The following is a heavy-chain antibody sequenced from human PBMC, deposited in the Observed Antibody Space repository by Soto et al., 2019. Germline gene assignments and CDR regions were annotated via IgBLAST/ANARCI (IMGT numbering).Heavy chain of an antibody. J-gene: IGHJ5*02. D-gene: IGHD4-17*01. CDR2: INHSGST. V-gene: IGHV4-34*01. CDR3: ARAYGGNSGVFDN. CDR1: GRSFSGYY. Sequence: QVQLQHWGAGLLKPSETLSLTCAVYGRSFSGYYWSWIRQPPGKGLEWIGEINHSGSTHYNPSLKTRVTISVDTAQNQFSLNLSSVTAADTAVYYCARAYGGNSGVFDNWGQATLVTVSS.